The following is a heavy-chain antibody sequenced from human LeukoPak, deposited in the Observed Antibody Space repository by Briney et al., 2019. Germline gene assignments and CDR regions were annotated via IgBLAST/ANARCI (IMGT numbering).Heavy chain of an antibody. CDR2: IIGSSGAT. J-gene: IGHJ4*02. Sequence: GGSLRLSCAPSGFSFNNYAMSWVRQAPGQGLEWVSLIIGSSGATFYADSVKGRFTISRDNSKNTLYLQMNSLRAEDTAVYFCAKGAYDYVEMGYFDNWGQGTLVTVSS. CDR1: GFSFNNYA. V-gene: IGHV3-23*01. CDR3: AKGAYDYVEMGYFDN. D-gene: IGHD5-12*01.